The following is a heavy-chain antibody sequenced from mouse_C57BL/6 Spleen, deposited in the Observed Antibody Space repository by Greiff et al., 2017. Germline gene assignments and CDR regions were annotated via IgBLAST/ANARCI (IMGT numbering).Heavy chain of an antibody. J-gene: IGHJ3*01. CDR1: GYTFTDYN. D-gene: IGHD2-3*01. CDR3: ASDGYYVAWFAY. CDR2: INPNNGGT. V-gene: IGHV1-22*01. Sequence: VQLKQSGPELVKPGASVKMSCKASGYTFTDYNMHWVKQSHGKSLEWIGYINPNNGGTSYNQKFKGKATLTVNKSSSTAYMELRSLTSEDSAVYYCASDGYYVAWFAYWGQGTLVTVSA.